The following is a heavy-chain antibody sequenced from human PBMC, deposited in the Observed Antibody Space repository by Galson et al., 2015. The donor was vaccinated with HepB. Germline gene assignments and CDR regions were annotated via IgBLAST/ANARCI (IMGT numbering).Heavy chain of an antibody. J-gene: IGHJ6*02. CDR1: GYTFTSYA. V-gene: IGHV7-4-1*01. CDR3: ARGSYDFWSGYYNYYYYGMDV. CDR2: INTNTGNP. Sequence: SVKVSCKASGYTFTSYAMNWARQAPGQGLEWMGWINTNTGNPTYAQGFTGRFVFSLDTSVSTAYLQICSLKAEDTAVYYCARGSYDFWSGYYNYYYYGMDVWGQGTTVTVSS. D-gene: IGHD3-3*01.